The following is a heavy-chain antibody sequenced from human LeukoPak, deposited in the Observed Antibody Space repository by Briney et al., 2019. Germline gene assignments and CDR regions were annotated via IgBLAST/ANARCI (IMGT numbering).Heavy chain of an antibody. V-gene: IGHV1-3*01. D-gene: IGHD2-21*02. CDR3: ARVPSGGGDWEAMDV. Sequence: GASVKVSCKASGYTFTSYAMHWVRQAPGQRLEWMGWINAGNGNTKYSQKFQGRVTITRDTSASTAYMELSSLRSEDTAVYYCARVPSGGGDWEAMDVWGQGTTVTVSS. J-gene: IGHJ6*02. CDR1: GYTFTSYA. CDR2: INAGNGNT.